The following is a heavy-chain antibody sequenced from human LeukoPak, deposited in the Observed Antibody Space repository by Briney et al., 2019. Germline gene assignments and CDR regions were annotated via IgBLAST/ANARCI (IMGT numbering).Heavy chain of an antibody. CDR2: VYTSGIT. CDR1: GGSISSGDYY. D-gene: IGHD3-16*02. Sequence: SGTLSLTCTVSGGSISSGDYYWSWIRQPPGKGLEWIGRVYTSGITNYNPSLKSRVTMSVDTSKNQFSLKLSSVTAADTAVYYCARVHYDYVWGSYRASPNTWYFDLWGRGTLVTVSS. V-gene: IGHV4-61*02. J-gene: IGHJ2*01. CDR3: ARVHYDYVWGSYRASPNTWYFDL.